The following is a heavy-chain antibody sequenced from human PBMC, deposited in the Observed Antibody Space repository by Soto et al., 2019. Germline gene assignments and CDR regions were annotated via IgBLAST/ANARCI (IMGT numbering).Heavy chain of an antibody. CDR3: AKGQHCSTTSCYFHFYGMDV. V-gene: IGHV3-30*18. CDR1: GFIFNTYG. J-gene: IGHJ6*02. D-gene: IGHD2-2*01. CDR2: ISYDGSNK. Sequence: HPGGSLRLSCAASGFIFNTYGMHWVRQAPGKGLEWVAVISYDGSNKYYAGSVKGRLTISRDNSKNTLYLQMNSLRAEDTAVYYCAKGQHCSTTSCYFHFYGMDVWGQGTKVTVSS.